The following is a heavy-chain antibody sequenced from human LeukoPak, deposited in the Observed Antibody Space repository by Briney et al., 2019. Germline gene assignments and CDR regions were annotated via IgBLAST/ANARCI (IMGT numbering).Heavy chain of an antibody. J-gene: IGHJ5*02. CDR1: GYSFTSYW. D-gene: IGHD3-16*02. CDR3: ARLRYYDYVWGSYRFGWFDP. V-gene: IGHV5-51*01. CDR2: IYPGDSDT. Sequence: AESLKFSCKGSGYSFTSYWIGWVRQMPGKGLEWMGIIYPGDSDTRYSPSFQGQVTISADKSISTAYLQWSSLKASDTAMYYCARLRYYDYVWGSYRFGWFDPWGQGTLVTVSS.